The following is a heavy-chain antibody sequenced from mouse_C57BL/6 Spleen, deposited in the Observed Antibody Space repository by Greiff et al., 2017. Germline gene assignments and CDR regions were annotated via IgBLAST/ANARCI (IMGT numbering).Heavy chain of an antibody. V-gene: IGHV3-6*01. Sequence: EVKLMESGPGLVKPSQSLSLSCSVTGYSINRGYYWNWIRQIPGNKLEWMGYISYDGSNNSNPAIKNRISITRDTSKNQFFLKLNSVTTEDTATYYCSRDGYDVFAYWGQGTLVTVSA. CDR1: GYSINRGYY. CDR3: SRDGYDVFAY. J-gene: IGHJ3*01. CDR2: ISYDGSN. D-gene: IGHD2-2*01.